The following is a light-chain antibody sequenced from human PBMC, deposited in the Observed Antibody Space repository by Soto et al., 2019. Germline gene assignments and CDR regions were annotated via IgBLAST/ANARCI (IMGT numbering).Light chain of an antibody. CDR2: EGS. J-gene: IGLJ1*01. CDR1: SSDVGSYNL. V-gene: IGLV2-23*01. Sequence: QSALTQPASVSGSPGQSITISCNGTSSDVGSYNLVSWYQQHPGKAPKLMIYEGSKRPSGVSNRFSGSKSGNTASLTISGIQAEDEADYYCCSYAGSSTYVFGTGT. CDR3: CSYAGSSTYV.